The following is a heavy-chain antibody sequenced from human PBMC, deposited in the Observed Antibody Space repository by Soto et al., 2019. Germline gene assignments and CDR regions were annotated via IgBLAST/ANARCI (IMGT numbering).Heavy chain of an antibody. CDR2: ISGYNGDT. CDR1: GYPFTRYG. V-gene: IGHV1-18*04. Sequence: QAELVQSAPDLRQPGASVKVSCKASGYPFTRYGIRWGRQAPGQGLEGMGWISGYNGDTEYSKNFQGRLTMTIDTSTTTASMELRSLRSDDTAVYYCARASLTIFGSPYGMDVWGQGTSVTVSS. J-gene: IGHJ6*02. CDR3: ARASLTIFGSPYGMDV. D-gene: IGHD3-3*01.